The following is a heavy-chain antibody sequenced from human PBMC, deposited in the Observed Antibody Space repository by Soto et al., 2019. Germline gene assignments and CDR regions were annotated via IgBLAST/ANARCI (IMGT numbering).Heavy chain of an antibody. V-gene: IGHV1-8*01. CDR2: MSPNSGNT. Sequence: ASVKVSCKASGYTFTSYDINWVRQATGQGLEWMGWMSPNSGNTGYAQKFQGRVTMTRNTSISTAYMELSSLRSEDTAVYYCARDIVVVPAATSSDYYYYYGMDVWGQGTTVTV. CDR1: GYTFTSYD. CDR3: ARDIVVVPAATSSDYYYYYGMDV. D-gene: IGHD2-2*01. J-gene: IGHJ6*02.